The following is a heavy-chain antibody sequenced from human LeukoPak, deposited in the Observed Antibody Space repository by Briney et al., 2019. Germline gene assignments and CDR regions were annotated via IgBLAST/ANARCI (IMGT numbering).Heavy chain of an antibody. CDR3: ARGGLVDY. V-gene: IGHV4-59*01. CDR2: IYYSGST. CDR1: GGSISSYY. J-gene: IGHJ4*02. Sequence: SETLSLTCTVSGGSISSYYRSWIRQPPGKGLEWIGYIYYSGSTNYNPSLKSRVTISVDTSKNQFSLKLSSVTAADTAVYYCARGGLVDYWGQGTLVTVSS.